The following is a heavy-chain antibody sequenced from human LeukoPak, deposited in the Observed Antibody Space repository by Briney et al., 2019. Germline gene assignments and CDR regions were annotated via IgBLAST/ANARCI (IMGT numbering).Heavy chain of an antibody. CDR1: GYTFTSYD. CDR2: MNPNSGNT. CDR3: AREGYDSSGYYAAVYFDY. J-gene: IGHJ4*02. D-gene: IGHD3-22*01. V-gene: IGHV1-8*01. Sequence: ASVKVSCKASGYTFTSYDINWVRQATGQGLEWMGWMNPNSGNTGYAQKFQGRVTMTRNTSISTAYMELNSLRAEDTAVYYCAREGYDSSGYYAAVYFDYWGQGTLVTVSS.